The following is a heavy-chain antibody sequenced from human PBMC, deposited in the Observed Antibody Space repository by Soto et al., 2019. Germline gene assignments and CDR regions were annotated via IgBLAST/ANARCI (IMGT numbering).Heavy chain of an antibody. D-gene: IGHD3-10*01. V-gene: IGHV3-74*01. J-gene: IGHJ6*02. Sequence: GGSLRLSCAASGFTFSSCWMLWVRQAPGKGLVWVSRINSDGSSTTYADSVKGRFTISRDNAKNTLYLQMNSLRAEDTAVYYCARGSGVRGATPYHYYAMDVWGQGTTVTVSS. CDR2: INSDGSST. CDR3: ARGSGVRGATPYHYYAMDV. CDR1: GFTFSSCW.